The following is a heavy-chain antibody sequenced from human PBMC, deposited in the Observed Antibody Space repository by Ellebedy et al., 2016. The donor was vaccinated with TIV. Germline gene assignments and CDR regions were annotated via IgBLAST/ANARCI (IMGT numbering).Heavy chain of an antibody. CDR1: GYIFTDHW. CDR2: FDPDDSYR. Sequence: GESLKISCKTSGYIFTDHWISWVRQVPGKGLEWMGRFDPDDSYRNYSPSFQDHVTFSADKSTSTAYLQWNSLRASDTAIYYGARHIANEFGSGSYFNFWGQGTLVTVSS. D-gene: IGHD3-10*01. J-gene: IGHJ4*02. CDR3: ARHIANEFGSGSYFNF. V-gene: IGHV5-10-1*01.